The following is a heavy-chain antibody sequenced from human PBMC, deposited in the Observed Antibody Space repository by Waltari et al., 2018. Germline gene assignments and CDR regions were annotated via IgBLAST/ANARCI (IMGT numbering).Heavy chain of an antibody. CDR2: IIPIFGTA. J-gene: IGHJ4*02. CDR3: AGYYYDSSGHGGGFDY. D-gene: IGHD3-22*01. V-gene: IGHV1-69*01. Sequence: QVQLVQSGAEVKKPGSSVKVSCKASGGTFSSYAISWVRQAPGQGLEWMGGIIPIFGTANYPQKFQGRVTITADESTSTAYMELSSLRSEDTAVYYCAGYYYDSSGHGGGFDYWGQGTLVTVSS. CDR1: GGTFSSYA.